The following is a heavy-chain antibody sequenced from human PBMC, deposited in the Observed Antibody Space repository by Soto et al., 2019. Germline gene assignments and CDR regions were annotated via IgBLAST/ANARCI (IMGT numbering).Heavy chain of an antibody. J-gene: IGHJ6*02. D-gene: IGHD6-6*01. V-gene: IGHV4-61*01. CDR2: IYFSGFT. CDR3: SRRRGPGLVYGTDV. Sequence: QVQLRESGPGVVKPSETLSLTCSVSGASVDRDTSYWIWSRQTPGKGLEWIGYIYFSGFTDYNPSLKSRATISVDASRNQFSLKLDPVTAADTAVYYCSRRRGPGLVYGTDVWGQGTTVTVSS. CDR1: GASVDRDTSY.